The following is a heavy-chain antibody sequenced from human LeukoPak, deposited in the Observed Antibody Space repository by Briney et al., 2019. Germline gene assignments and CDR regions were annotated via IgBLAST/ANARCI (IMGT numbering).Heavy chain of an antibody. D-gene: IGHD3-3*01. CDR1: GFTFSSYE. V-gene: IGHV3-48*03. CDR3: ARDGLTIFGRPNYYMDV. J-gene: IGHJ6*03. CDR2: ISSSGSTI. Sequence: GGSLRLSCAASGFTFSSYEMNWVRQAPGKGLEWVSYISSSGSTIYYADSVKGRFTISRDNAKNSLYLQMNSLRAEDTAVYYCARDGLTIFGRPNYYMDVWGKGTTVTVSS.